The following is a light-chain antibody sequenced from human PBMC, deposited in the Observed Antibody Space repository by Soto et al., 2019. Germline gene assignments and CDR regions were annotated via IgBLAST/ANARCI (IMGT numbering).Light chain of an antibody. CDR2: EDN. Sequence: QSVLTQPPSVSVAPGQKVTVSCSGGTSNIGNNYVSWYQQFPGTAPKLLIYEDNKRPSGIPDRFSGSKSGTSATLGITGLQTGDEGDYYCGTWDNSLNLGVFGGGTKLTVL. CDR3: GTWDNSLNLGV. J-gene: IGLJ2*01. CDR1: TSNIGNNY. V-gene: IGLV1-51*02.